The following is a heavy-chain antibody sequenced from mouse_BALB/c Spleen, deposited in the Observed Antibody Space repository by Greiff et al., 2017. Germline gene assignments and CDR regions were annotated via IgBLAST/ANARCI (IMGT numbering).Heavy chain of an antibody. CDR2: ISSGGSYT. CDR1: GFTFSSYA. Sequence: EVQLVESGGGLVKPGGSLKLSCAASGFTFSSYAMSWVRQSPEKRLEWVAEISSGGSYTYYPDTVTGRFTISRDNAKNTLYLEMSSLRSEDTAMYYCARREGYGNYFDYWGQGTTLTVSS. V-gene: IGHV5-9-4*01. CDR3: ARREGYGNYFDY. J-gene: IGHJ2*01. D-gene: IGHD2-14*01.